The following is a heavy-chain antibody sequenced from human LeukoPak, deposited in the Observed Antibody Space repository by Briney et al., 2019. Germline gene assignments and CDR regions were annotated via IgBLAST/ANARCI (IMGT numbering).Heavy chain of an antibody. CDR3: ARAKKRSGRSRNFYLDV. CDR2: IYTSGTTT. J-gene: IGHJ6*03. Sequence: SETLSLTCTVSDDPINSGVYYWNWIRQPAGKGLEWIGHIYTSGTTTNSNPSLKSRVAISLDTSKNHFSLKLSSVTAADTAVYYCARAKKRSGRSRNFYLDVWGKGTTVTVSS. V-gene: IGHV4-61*09. CDR1: DDPINSGVYY. D-gene: IGHD1-26*01.